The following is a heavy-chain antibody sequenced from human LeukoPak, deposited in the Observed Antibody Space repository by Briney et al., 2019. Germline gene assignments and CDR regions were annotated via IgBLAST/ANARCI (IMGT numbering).Heavy chain of an antibody. J-gene: IGHJ4*02. D-gene: IGHD6-19*01. V-gene: IGHV3-11*01. Sequence: GGSLRLSCAASGFTFSDYYMSWIRQAPGKGLEWVSYISSSGSTIYYADSVKGRFTISRDNAKNSLYLQMNSLRAEDTAVYYCAKDRWGAVASFDYWGQGTLVTVSS. CDR3: AKDRWGAVASFDY. CDR1: GFTFSDYY. CDR2: ISSSGSTI.